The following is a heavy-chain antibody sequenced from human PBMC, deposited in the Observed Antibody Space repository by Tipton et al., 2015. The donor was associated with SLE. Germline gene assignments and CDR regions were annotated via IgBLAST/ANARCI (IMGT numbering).Heavy chain of an antibody. J-gene: IGHJ4*02. CDR2: IYPTGRT. D-gene: IGHD3-3*01. Sequence: TLSLTCKVSGISISPHYCRWLRQPPGKGLEWIGEIYPTGRTDYNPSLMSRVTISVDTSQNQFSLRLTSVTAADTAVYYCASLSAYDFWSGYLDYWGQGTLVTVSS. CDR3: ASLSAYDFWSGYLDY. CDR1: GISISPHY. V-gene: IGHV4-4*09.